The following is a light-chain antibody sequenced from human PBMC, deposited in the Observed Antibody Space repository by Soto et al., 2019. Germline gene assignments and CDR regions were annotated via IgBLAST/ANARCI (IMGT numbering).Light chain of an antibody. CDR3: SSYTTSAPYV. V-gene: IGLV2-14*01. Sequence: QSALTQPASVSGSPGQSVTISCTGTSSDVGGYNYVSWYQQLPGEAPKLIIYGVTDRPSGVSNRFSGSKSGNTASLTVSGLQAEDEGDYYCSSYTTSAPYVFGSGTKLTVL. J-gene: IGLJ1*01. CDR2: GVT. CDR1: SSDVGGYNY.